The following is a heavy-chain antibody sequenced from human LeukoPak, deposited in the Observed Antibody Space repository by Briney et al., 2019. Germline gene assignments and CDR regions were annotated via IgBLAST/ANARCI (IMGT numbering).Heavy chain of an antibody. J-gene: IGHJ4*02. CDR3: ARVSGSSSQYFDY. V-gene: IGHV3-21*01. CDR1: GFTFSSYS. Sequence: PGGSLRLSCAASGFTFSSYSMNWVRQAPGKGLEWVSSISSSSSYIYYADSVKGRFTISRDNAKNSLYLQMNSLRAEDTAVYYCARVSGSSSQYFDYWGQGTLVTVSS. CDR2: ISSSSSYI. D-gene: IGHD1-26*01.